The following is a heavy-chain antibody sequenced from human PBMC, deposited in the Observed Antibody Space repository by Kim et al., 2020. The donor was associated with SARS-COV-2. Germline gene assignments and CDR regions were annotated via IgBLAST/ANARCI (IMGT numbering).Heavy chain of an antibody. V-gene: IGHV3-23*01. J-gene: IGHJ4*02. CDR3: AKDQGGGWTGSGWYTY. CDR2: ISGSGGST. D-gene: IGHD6-19*01. Sequence: GGSLRLSCAASGFTFSSYAMSWVRQAPGKGLEWVSAISGSGGSTYYADSVKGRFTISRDNSKNTLYLQMNSLRAEDTAVYYCAKDQGGGWTGSGWYTYWGQGTLVTVSS. CDR1: GFTFSSYA.